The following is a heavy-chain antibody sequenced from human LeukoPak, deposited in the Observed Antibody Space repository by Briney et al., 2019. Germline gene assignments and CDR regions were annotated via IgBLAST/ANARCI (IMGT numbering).Heavy chain of an antibody. CDR1: GFTFSSYS. D-gene: IGHD2-15*01. J-gene: IGHJ4*02. V-gene: IGHV3-48*04. Sequence: GGSLRLSCAASGFTFSSYSMNWVRQAPGKGQEWVSYISSSGSTIYYADSVKGRFTVSRDNAKNSLYLQMNSLRAEDTAVYYCATFPAEGYCSGGSCYSEDYWGQGTLVTVSS. CDR2: ISSSGSTI. CDR3: ATFPAEGYCSGGSCYSEDY.